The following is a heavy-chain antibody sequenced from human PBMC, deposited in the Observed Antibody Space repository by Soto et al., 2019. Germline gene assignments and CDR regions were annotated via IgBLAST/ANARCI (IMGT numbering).Heavy chain of an antibody. D-gene: IGHD6-13*01. CDR1: GGSISSYY. J-gene: IGHJ5*02. Sequence: QVQLQESGPGLVKPSETLSLTCTVSGGSISSYYWSWIRQPPGKGLEWIGYIYYSGSTNYNPSPKSRVTISVDTTKSQFSLKLSSVTAADTAVYYCARGGSLEMYSSSWYNWFDPWGQGTLVTVSS. CDR3: ARGGSLEMYSSSWYNWFDP. V-gene: IGHV4-59*01. CDR2: IYYSGST.